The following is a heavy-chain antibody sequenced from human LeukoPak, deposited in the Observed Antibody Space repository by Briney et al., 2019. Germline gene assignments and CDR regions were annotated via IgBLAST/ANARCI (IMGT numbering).Heavy chain of an antibody. CDR2: ISSNGGST. J-gene: IGHJ4*02. Sequence: GGSLRLSCSASGFTFSSYAMHWVRQAPGKGLEYVSTISSNGGSTHYADSVKSRFTISRDNSKNTLYLQMSSLRVEDTAVYYCVKGLAAAGTNYWGQGTLVTVSS. D-gene: IGHD6-13*01. CDR3: VKGLAAAGTNY. CDR1: GFTFSSYA. V-gene: IGHV3-64D*09.